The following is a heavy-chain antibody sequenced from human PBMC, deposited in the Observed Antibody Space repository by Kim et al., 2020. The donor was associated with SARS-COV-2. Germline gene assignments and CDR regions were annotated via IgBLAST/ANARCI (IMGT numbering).Heavy chain of an antibody. J-gene: IGHJ4*02. CDR3: ARRNGNYFDY. D-gene: IGHD4-4*01. V-gene: IGHV5-51*01. Sequence: ESRYCTSYQGQVTISADKSISTAYLQWSSLKASDTAMYYCARRNGNYFDYWGQGTLVTVSS. CDR2: ES.